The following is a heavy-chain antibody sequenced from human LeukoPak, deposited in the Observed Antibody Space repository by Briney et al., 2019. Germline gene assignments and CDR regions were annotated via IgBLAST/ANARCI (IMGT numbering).Heavy chain of an antibody. CDR2: INSDGSST. D-gene: IGHD4-17*01. V-gene: IGHV3-74*01. Sequence: PGGSLRLSCAASGFTFSSYWMHWVRQAPGKGLVWVSRINSDGSSTSYADSVKGRFTISRDNAKNTLYLQMNSLRAEDTAVYYCAKWDSFYGDYGYYMDVWGKGTTVTISS. J-gene: IGHJ6*03. CDR1: GFTFSSYW. CDR3: AKWDSFYGDYGYYMDV.